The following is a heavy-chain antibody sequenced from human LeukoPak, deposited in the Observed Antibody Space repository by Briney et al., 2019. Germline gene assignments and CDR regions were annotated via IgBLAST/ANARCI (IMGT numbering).Heavy chain of an antibody. CDR3: ARVFVGENFDY. CDR1: EFTFSSYE. CDR2: ISYTGSNK. V-gene: IGHV3-48*03. J-gene: IGHJ4*02. D-gene: IGHD3-10*02. Sequence: PGGSLRLSCAASEFTFSSYEMNWVRQAPGKGLEWPSYISYTGSNKYYADSVKGRFTISRDNAKNSLYLQMNSLRAEDTAVYFCARVFVGENFDYWGQGTLVTVSS.